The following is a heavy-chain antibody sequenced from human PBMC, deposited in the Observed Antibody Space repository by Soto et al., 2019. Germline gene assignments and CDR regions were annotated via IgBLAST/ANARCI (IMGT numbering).Heavy chain of an antibody. CDR1: GGSINSGGYS. CDR3: ARDERDYDSSGYYYWFDP. J-gene: IGHJ5*02. V-gene: IGHV4-30-2*01. CDR2: IYHSGST. Sequence: PSETLSLTCAVSGGSINSGGYSWSWIRQPPGKGLEWIGYIYHSGSTYYNPSLKSRVTISVDRSKNQFSLKLSSVTAADTAVYYCARDERDYDSSGYYYWFDPWGQGTLVTVSS. D-gene: IGHD3-22*01.